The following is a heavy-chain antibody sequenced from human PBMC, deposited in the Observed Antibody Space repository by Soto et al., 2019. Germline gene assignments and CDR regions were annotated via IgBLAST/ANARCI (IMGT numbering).Heavy chain of an antibody. V-gene: IGHV3-23*01. CDR3: EFYDFWSGYFPPPFDY. CDR2: ISGSGGST. CDR1: GFTFSSYA. J-gene: IGHJ4*02. D-gene: IGHD3-3*01. Sequence: EVQLLESGGGLVQPGGSLRLSCAASGFTFSSYAMSWVRQAPGKGLEWVSAISGSGGSTYYADSVKGRFTISRDNSKNTLYLQMNSLRAEDTAVYYCEFYDFWSGYFPPPFDYWGQGTLVTVSS.